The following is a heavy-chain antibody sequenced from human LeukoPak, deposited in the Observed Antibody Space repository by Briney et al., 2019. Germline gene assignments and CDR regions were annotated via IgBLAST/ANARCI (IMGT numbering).Heavy chain of an antibody. CDR2: ISSSSSTI. D-gene: IGHD1-26*01. Sequence: PGGSLRLSCAASGFTFSSYSMNWVRQAPGKGLECVSYISSSSSTIYYADSVTGRFTISRDNAKNSLYLQMNSLRAEDTAVYYCARDMASGGDYWGQGTLVTVSS. CDR3: ARDMASGGDY. V-gene: IGHV3-48*01. J-gene: IGHJ4*02. CDR1: GFTFSSYS.